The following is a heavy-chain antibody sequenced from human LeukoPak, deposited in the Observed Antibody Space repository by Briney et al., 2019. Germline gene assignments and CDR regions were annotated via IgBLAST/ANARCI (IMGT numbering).Heavy chain of an antibody. CDR1: GHSFTNYW. V-gene: IGHV5-51*01. Sequence: GESLKISCKGYGHSFTNYWIGWVRQMPGKGLEWMGIIYPGDSDTRYSPSFQGQVTFSADKSITTAYLQWSSLKASDTAMYYCARRVGSSWQLDSWGQGTLVTVSS. J-gene: IGHJ4*02. CDR2: IYPGDSDT. CDR3: ARRVGSSWQLDS. D-gene: IGHD6-13*01.